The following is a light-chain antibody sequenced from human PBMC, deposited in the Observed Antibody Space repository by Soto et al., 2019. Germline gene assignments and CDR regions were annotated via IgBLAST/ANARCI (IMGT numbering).Light chain of an antibody. Sequence: ITLTQSPATVSVSPGDRVTLSCWASQNIYSNLCWYQQRPGQAPRLIIYRASARPTGIPARFSGSGSGTDFTLTINRLEPEDFAVYSCQQYGSTPLTFGQGTMVDVK. V-gene: IGKV3-20*01. CDR1: QNIYSN. CDR2: RAS. J-gene: IGKJ1*01. CDR3: QQYGSTPLT.